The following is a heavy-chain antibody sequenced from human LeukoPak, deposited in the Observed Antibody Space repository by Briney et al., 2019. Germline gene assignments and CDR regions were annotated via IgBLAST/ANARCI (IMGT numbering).Heavy chain of an antibody. V-gene: IGHV3-21*01. CDR3: ARSGYSYGTGHYYFDY. D-gene: IGHD5-18*01. J-gene: IGHJ4*02. Sequence: PGGSLRLSCAASGFTFSSYSMNWVRQAPGKGLEWVSSISSSSSYIYYADSVKGRFTISRDNAKNSLYLQMNSLRAEDTAVYYCARSGYSYGTGHYYFDYWGQGTLVTVSS. CDR2: ISSSSSYI. CDR1: GFTFSSYS.